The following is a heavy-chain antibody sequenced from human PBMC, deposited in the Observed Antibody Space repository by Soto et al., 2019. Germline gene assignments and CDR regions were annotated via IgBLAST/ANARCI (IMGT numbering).Heavy chain of an antibody. Sequence: GGSLRLSCAASGFTFSGSAMHWVRQASGKGLEWVGRIRSKANSYATAYAASVKGRFTISRDDSKNTAYLQMNSLKTEDTAVYYCTSIAAAVTDAFDIWGQGTMVTVSS. CDR2: IRSKANSYAT. CDR1: GFTFSGSA. J-gene: IGHJ3*02. CDR3: TSIAAAVTDAFDI. D-gene: IGHD6-13*01. V-gene: IGHV3-73*01.